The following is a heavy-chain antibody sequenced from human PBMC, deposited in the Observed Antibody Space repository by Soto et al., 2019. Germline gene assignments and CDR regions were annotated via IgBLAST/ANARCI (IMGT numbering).Heavy chain of an antibody. D-gene: IGHD3-10*01. J-gene: IGHJ6*02. CDR1: GFAFSAFP. CDR2: LYGAGGRT. CDR3: AAPRDEYGSGVSRLTQGMDI. Sequence: PGGSLRLSCLASGFAFSAFPMTWVRHVPGRGLEWVASLYGAGGRTYYAESVRGWFIIPRDNAHNTRFFQMQRLIAANPALYYCAAPRDEYGSGVSRLTQGMDIWCPGTTVTASS. V-gene: IGHV3-23*01.